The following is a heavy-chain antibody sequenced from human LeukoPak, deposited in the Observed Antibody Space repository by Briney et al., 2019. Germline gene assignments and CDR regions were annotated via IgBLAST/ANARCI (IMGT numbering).Heavy chain of an antibody. V-gene: IGHV1-69*06. CDR1: GGSFRRYA. CDR2: IMPVLDTG. CDR3: AARDNGNDLLSYHAMDV. D-gene: IGHD1-1*01. Sequence: ASVKVSCKASGGSFRRYAFAWVRQAPGQGLEWMGGIMPVLDTGSYAQGFQGRVTITADRSTSTAYVELRSLRPEDTALYYCAARDNGNDLLSYHAMDVWGNGTTVTVSS. J-gene: IGHJ6*04.